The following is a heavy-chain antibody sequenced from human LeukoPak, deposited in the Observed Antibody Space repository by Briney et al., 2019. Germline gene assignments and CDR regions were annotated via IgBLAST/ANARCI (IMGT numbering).Heavy chain of an antibody. CDR2: IIPIFGTA. V-gene: IGHV1-69*05. CDR3: ARGSGPYCSSTSCYEGMGWFDP. D-gene: IGHD2-2*01. CDR1: GGTFSSYA. J-gene: IGHJ5*02. Sequence: SVKVSCKASGGTFSSYAISWVRQAPGQGLEWMGGIIPIFGTANYAHKFQGRVTITTDESTSTAYIELSSLRSEDTAVYYCARGSGPYCSSTSCYEGMGWFDPWGQGTLVTVSS.